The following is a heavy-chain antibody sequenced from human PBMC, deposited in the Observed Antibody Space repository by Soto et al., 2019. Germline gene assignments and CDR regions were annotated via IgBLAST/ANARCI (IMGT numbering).Heavy chain of an antibody. Sequence: PGGSLRLSCAASGFTFSSHAMSWVRQAPGKGLELVSAISGSGSGDTTCYADSVKGRFTISRDNAKNTLYLLMSSLRAEDTAVYYCARDPYSYGYNYFDYWGQGTLVTVSS. D-gene: IGHD5-18*01. CDR1: GFTFSSHA. V-gene: IGHV3-23*01. J-gene: IGHJ4*02. CDR3: ARDPYSYGYNYFDY. CDR2: ISGSGSGDTT.